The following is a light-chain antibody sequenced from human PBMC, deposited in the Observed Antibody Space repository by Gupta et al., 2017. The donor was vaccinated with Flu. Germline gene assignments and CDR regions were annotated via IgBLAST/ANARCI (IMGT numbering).Light chain of an antibody. J-gene: IGKJ2*01. CDR1: QTITNY. CDR2: AAS. V-gene: IGKV1-39*01. Sequence: DIQMTQSPSSLSASVGDRVTITCRASQTITNYLNWYQLKPGKAPKLLIYAASTLQSGVPSRFSGSGSGTDFTLTIAHLQPEDSATYYCQQSYRTPSFGQGTNLEIK. CDR3: QQSYRTPS.